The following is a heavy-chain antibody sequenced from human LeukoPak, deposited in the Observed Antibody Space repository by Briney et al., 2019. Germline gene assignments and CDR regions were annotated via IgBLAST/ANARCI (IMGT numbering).Heavy chain of an antibody. CDR1: GYTFTSYG. D-gene: IGHD4-17*01. CDR3: ARDGGNYGDYMDAFDI. J-gene: IGHJ3*02. CDR2: ISAYNGNT. V-gene: IGHV1-18*01. Sequence: GASVKVSCKASGYTFTSYGISWVRQAPGQGLEWMGWISAYNGNTNYAQKLQGRVTMTTDTSTSTAYMELRSLRSDDTAVYYCARDGGNYGDYMDAFDIWGQGTMVTVSP.